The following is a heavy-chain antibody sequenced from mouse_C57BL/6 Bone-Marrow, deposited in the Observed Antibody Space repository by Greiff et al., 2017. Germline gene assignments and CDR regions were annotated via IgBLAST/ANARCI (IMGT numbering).Heavy chain of an antibody. CDR2: ISSGGSYT. D-gene: IGHD3-3*01. CDR3: ARPLGAWFAY. V-gene: IGHV5-6*01. Sequence: EVQLQQSGGDLVKPGGSLTLSCAASGFTFSSYGMSWVRQTPDQRLAWVATISSGGSYTSYPDSVKGRFTISRDNAKNTLYLQMSSLKSEDTAMYYCARPLGAWFAYWGKGTLVTVSA. CDR1: GFTFSSYG. J-gene: IGHJ3*01.